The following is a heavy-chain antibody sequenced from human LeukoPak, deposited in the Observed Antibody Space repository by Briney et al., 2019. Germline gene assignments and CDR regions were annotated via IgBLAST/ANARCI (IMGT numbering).Heavy chain of an antibody. CDR3: VGGDY. J-gene: IGHJ4*02. Sequence: GGSLRLSCAASGLTFSIHWMNWVRQAPGKGLEWVANISQDGSDKYYVDSVKGRFTISRDNTKNSLYLQMNSLRAEDTAVYYCVGGDYWGQGTLVTVSS. CDR2: ISQDGSDK. V-gene: IGHV3-7*01. CDR1: GLTFSIHW.